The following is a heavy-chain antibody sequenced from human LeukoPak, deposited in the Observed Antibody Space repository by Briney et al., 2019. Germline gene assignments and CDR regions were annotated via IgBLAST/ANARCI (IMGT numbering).Heavy chain of an antibody. V-gene: IGHV4-34*01. D-gene: IGHD3-10*01. CDR3: ARRIPYYYGSGRPYNWFDP. J-gene: IGHJ5*02. CDR2: INHSGST. Sequence: SETLSLACAVYGGSFSGYYWSWIRQPPGKGLEWIGEINHSGSTNYNPSLKSRVTISVDTSKNQFSLELSSVTAADTAVYYCARRIPYYYGSGRPYNWFDPWGQGTLVTVSS. CDR1: GGSFSGYY.